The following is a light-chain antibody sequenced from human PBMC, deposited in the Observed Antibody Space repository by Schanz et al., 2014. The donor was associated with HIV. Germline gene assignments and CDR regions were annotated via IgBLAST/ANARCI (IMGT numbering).Light chain of an antibody. CDR2: KAS. CDR1: QSIGNS. Sequence: IQMTQSPSTLSASVGDRVTITCRASQSIGNSLAWYQQKPGRAPKLLIYKASSLETGVPSTFSGSGSETEFTLTISSLQPEDFATYFCQQSYSNPRTFGQGTKVEI. CDR3: QQSYSNPRT. V-gene: IGKV1-5*03. J-gene: IGKJ1*01.